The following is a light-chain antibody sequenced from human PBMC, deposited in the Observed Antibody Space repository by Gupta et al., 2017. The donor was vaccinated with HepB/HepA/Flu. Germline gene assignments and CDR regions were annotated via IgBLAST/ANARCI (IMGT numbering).Light chain of an antibody. V-gene: IGKV1-39*01. CDR2: AAS. J-gene: IGKJ4*01. CDR3: QQGDSTPLT. CDR1: QSISSF. Sequence: DIQMTQSPSSLSASVGDRVTITCRASQSISSFLNWYQQKPGKAPKLLIYAASSLESGVPSRFSGSGSGTDFTLTISSLQPDDFATYYCQQGDSTPLTLGGGTKVEIK.